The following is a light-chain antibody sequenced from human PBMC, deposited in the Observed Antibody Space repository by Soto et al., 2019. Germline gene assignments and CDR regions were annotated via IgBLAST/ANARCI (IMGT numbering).Light chain of an antibody. CDR1: QSISSW. J-gene: IGKJ1*01. V-gene: IGKV1-5*01. Sequence: DIQMTQSPSTLSASVGDRVTITCRASQSISSWLAWYQQKPGKAPKLLIYDASSLESGVPSRFSGSGSGTEFTLTISSLQPDDFATYYCQHRGTFGQGTKVEIK. CDR2: DAS. CDR3: QHRGT.